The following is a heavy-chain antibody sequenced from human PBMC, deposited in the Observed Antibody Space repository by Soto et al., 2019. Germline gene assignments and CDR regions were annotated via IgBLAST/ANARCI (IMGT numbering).Heavy chain of an antibody. CDR1: GFTFSSYS. CDR2: ISSSSSYI. V-gene: IGHV3-21*01. J-gene: IGHJ3*02. Sequence: GGSLRLSCAASGFTFSSYSMNWVRQAPGKGLEWVSSISSSSSYIYYADSVKGRFTISRDNAQNSLYLQMNSLRAEDTAVYYCAREGYCSGGSCYLGPFDIWGQGTMVTVSS. D-gene: IGHD2-15*01. CDR3: AREGYCSGGSCYLGPFDI.